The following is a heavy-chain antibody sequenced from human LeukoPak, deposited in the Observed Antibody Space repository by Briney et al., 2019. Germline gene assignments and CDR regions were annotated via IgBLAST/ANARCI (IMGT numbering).Heavy chain of an antibody. CDR2: IYYSGST. J-gene: IGHJ4*02. CDR3: ARGSGVTGTTFDY. V-gene: IGHV4-59*01. CDR1: GESISGFY. D-gene: IGHD1-7*01. Sequence: SETLSLTCTVSGESISGFYWNWIRQPPGKGLEWIGYIYYSGSTNYNPSLKSRVTISVDTSKNQFSLKLSPVTAADTAVYYCARGSGVTGTTFDYWGQGTLVTVSS.